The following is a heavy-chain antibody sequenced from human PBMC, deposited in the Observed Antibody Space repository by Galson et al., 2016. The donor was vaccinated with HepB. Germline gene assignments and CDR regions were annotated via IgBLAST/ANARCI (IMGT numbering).Heavy chain of an antibody. V-gene: IGHV3-48*04. CDR1: GFTFSSYW. CDR2: IRSSGTST. J-gene: IGHJ5*02. CDR3: ARGLDSNDYRDHRFDP. D-gene: IGHD4-11*01. Sequence: SLRLSCAASGFTFSSYWMHWVRQVPGKGLEWVSYIRSSGTSTYYADSVKGRFTISRDNARNSLYLQMSSLRAEDTAVYYCARGLDSNDYRDHRFDPWGQGALVTVSS.